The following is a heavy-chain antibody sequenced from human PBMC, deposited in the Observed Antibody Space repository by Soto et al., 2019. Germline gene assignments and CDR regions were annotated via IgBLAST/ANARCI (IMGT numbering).Heavy chain of an antibody. V-gene: IGHV1-18*04. CDR1: GYRFTSYV. CDR2: TSADNGDT. CDR3: ARDAMGSCTRSSCYYVDY. D-gene: IGHD2-2*01. Sequence: VQLVQSGAEVKEPGASVKVSCKASGYRFTSYVFRWVRQAPGQGLEWMAWTSADNGDTNYAPKPQDKVTLTTDTSTGKDYMELRSLSSDATAVYYGARDAMGSCTRSSCYYVDYGGQGSPVPVSS. J-gene: IGHJ4*02.